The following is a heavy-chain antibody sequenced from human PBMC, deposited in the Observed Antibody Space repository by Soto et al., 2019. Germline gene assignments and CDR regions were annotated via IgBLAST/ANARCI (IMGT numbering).Heavy chain of an antibody. V-gene: IGHV4-38-2*01. CDR1: GHPIRSHSY. CDR3: ARNITGALFDY. CDR2: IYHSGST. D-gene: IGHD1-20*01. J-gene: IGHJ4*02. Sequence: SETLSLTCVVSGHPIRSHSYWGWIPQPPGKGLEWIGSIYHSGSTHYNPSLKSRVTISVDTSKNQFSLRLTSVTAADTAVYYCARNITGALFDYWGQGALGTVSS.